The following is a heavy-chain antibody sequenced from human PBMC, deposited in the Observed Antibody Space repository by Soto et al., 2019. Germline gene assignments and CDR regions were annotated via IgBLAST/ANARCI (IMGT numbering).Heavy chain of an antibody. J-gene: IGHJ4*02. CDR2: VKDGGHT. D-gene: IGHD5-12*01. CDR3: ARGQEGVVATH. Sequence: QVQLQQWGAGLLKPSETLSLNCAVTGGSLSGYYWSWIRQPPGKGLEWIGEVKDGGHTNYSPSLRGRVSISPDTSNNQFSLRLNSVTAADTDVYYCARGQEGVVATHWDQGSLVTVSS. CDR1: GGSLSGYY. V-gene: IGHV4-34*01.